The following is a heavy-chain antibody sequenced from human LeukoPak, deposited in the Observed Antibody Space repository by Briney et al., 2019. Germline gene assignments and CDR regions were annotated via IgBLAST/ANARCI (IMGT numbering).Heavy chain of an antibody. Sequence: GGSLRLSCAASGFTLSSYSMNWVRQAPGKGLEWVSYISSSSSYIYYADSVKGRFTISRDNAKNSLSLQMNSLRAEDTAVYYCARDLGIAAAGTGAFDIWGQGTMVTVSS. D-gene: IGHD6-13*01. J-gene: IGHJ3*02. CDR1: GFTLSSYS. CDR3: ARDLGIAAAGTGAFDI. CDR2: ISSSSSYI. V-gene: IGHV3-21*01.